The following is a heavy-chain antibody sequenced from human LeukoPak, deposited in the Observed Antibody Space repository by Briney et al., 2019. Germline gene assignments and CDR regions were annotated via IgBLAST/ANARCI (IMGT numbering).Heavy chain of an antibody. CDR2: ISGSGGST. V-gene: IGHV3-23*01. D-gene: IGHD3-22*01. J-gene: IGHJ4*02. CDR3: AKSEDSGGYYSHFDY. Sequence: GGSLRLSCAASGFTFSSYAMSWVRQAPGKGLEWVSAISGSGGSTYYADSMRGRLTISRDNSENTLYLQMNSLRAEDTAVYYCAKSEDSGGYYSHFDYWGQGTRVTVSS. CDR1: GFTFSSYA.